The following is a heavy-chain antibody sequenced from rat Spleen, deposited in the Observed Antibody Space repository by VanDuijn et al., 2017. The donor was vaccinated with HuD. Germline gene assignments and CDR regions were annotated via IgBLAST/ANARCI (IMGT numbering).Heavy chain of an antibody. V-gene: IGHV2S63*01. CDR3: TRDRYYDGTYYYWYFDF. Sequence: EVQLKESGPGLVQPSQTLSLTCTVSGFSLTDYSVHWVRQPPGKGLEWMGVMWSGGSTAYNSALKSRLSISRDTSKSQVFLKMNSLQTEETAIYYCTRDRYYDGTYYYWYFDFWGPGTMVTVSS. D-gene: IGHD1-12*02. CDR1: GFSLTDYS. J-gene: IGHJ1*01. CDR2: MWSGGST.